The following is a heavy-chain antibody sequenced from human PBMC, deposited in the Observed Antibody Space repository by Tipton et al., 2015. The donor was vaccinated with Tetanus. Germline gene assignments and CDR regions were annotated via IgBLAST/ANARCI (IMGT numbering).Heavy chain of an antibody. Sequence: TLSLTCTVSGGSIRSGGYYWTWTRQHPERGLEWIDYIYYTGNTYYNPSLKSRVTISVDTSKNQFSLKLTSLTAADAAVYFCARRLIQNWFDPWGQGTLVTVSS. D-gene: IGHD2-8*01. CDR1: GGSIRSGGYY. V-gene: IGHV4-31*03. CDR3: ARRLIQNWFDP. CDR2: IYYTGNT. J-gene: IGHJ5*02.